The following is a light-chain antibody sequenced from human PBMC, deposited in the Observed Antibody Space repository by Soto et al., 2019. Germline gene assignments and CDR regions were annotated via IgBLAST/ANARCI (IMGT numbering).Light chain of an antibody. Sequence: DIQMTQSPSTLSASVGDSVAIPCRPSQTITSWLAWYQQQPVHAPTLLIYKASRLETWVPSRFSGSGSGTEFTLTISSLQPDDFATYYCQQYNSYPWTFGQGTKVEIK. CDR3: QQYNSYPWT. CDR1: QTITSW. V-gene: IGKV1-5*03. CDR2: KAS. J-gene: IGKJ1*01.